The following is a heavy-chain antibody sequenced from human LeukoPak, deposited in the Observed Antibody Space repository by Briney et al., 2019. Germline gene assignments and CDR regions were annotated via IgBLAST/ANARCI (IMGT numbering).Heavy chain of an antibody. J-gene: IGHJ4*02. Sequence: GGSLRLSCAASGFTFSSYSMNWVRQAPGKGLEWVSYSSSSSSTIYSADSVKGRFTISRDNAKHSLYLQMNSLRDEDTAVYYCAREDYFGNGYWGQGTLVTVSS. CDR3: AREDYFGNGY. CDR2: SSSSSSTI. V-gene: IGHV3-48*02. D-gene: IGHD4-23*01. CDR1: GFTFSSYS.